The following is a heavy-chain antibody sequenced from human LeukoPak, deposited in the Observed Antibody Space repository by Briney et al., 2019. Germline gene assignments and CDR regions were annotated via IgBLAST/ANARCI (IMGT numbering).Heavy chain of an antibody. V-gene: IGHV3-23*01. D-gene: IGHD2-2*01. CDR3: AKSGGYGSNTGYY. CDR1: GFTFSSNA. Sequence: PGGSLRLSCAASGFTFSSNAMSWVRQAPGKGLEWVSGISGNGGSTYYADSVKGRFTISRDNSKNTLYLQMNSLRAEDTAIYYCAKSGGYGSNTGYYWGQGTLVTVSS. CDR2: ISGNGGST. J-gene: IGHJ4*02.